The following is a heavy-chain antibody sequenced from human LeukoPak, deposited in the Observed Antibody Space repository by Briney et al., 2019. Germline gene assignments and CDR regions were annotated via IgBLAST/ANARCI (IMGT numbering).Heavy chain of an antibody. CDR3: ARASGNYPHAFDI. Sequence: SETLSLTCAVSADSISSGYYSWSLIRQSPGKGLEWIGYIYHSGSSYYNPSLKSRVTITVDRSKNQFSLKLASVTAADTAVYFCARASGNYPHAFDIWGQGTMVTVSS. J-gene: IGHJ3*02. D-gene: IGHD3-10*01. CDR2: IYHSGSS. V-gene: IGHV4-30-2*06. CDR1: ADSISSGYYS.